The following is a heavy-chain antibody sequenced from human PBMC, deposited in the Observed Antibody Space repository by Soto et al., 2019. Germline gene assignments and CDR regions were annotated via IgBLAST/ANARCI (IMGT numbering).Heavy chain of an antibody. CDR1: GLSLSTTGVG. CDR3: VQSRCGGDCLQSYSSHSYYGLDV. Sequence: QITLKESGPTLVKPTQTLTLTCTFSGLSLSTTGVGVGGIRQPPGKALEWLALIYWDDDKGYSPSLKSRLTITKDTSKNQVVLTMTNMDPVDTATYYCVQSRCGGDCLQSYSSHSYYGLDVWGQGTTVTVSS. V-gene: IGHV2-5*02. CDR2: IYWDDDK. D-gene: IGHD2-21*02. J-gene: IGHJ6*02.